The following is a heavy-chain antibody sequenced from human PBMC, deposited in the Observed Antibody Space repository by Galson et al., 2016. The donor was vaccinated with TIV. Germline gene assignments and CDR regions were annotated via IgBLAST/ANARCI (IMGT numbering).Heavy chain of an antibody. CDR1: GGTFSRSA. V-gene: IGHV1-69*13. D-gene: IGHD1-26*01. CDR2: IIPLLSSP. CDR3: ARGPGPAGIVGIYDNMDV. J-gene: IGHJ6*02. Sequence: SVKVSCKASGGTFSRSAISWVRQAPGQGLEWVGGIIPLLSSPSYGQKFQGRLTITADESMTTSYMELTSLTSDDTAMYYCARGPGPAGIVGIYDNMDVWGQGTTVIVSS.